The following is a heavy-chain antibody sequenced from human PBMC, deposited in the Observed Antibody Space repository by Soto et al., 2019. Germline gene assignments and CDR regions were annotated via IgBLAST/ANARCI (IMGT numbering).Heavy chain of an antibody. Sequence: EVQLVESGGGLVQPGGSLRLSCAASGFTVSSNYMSWVRQAPGKGLEWVSVIYSGGSTYYADSVKGRFTISRHNSKNTLYLQMNSLRAEDTAVYYCARDNTIGPNYCDYWGQGTLVTVSS. D-gene: IGHD3-3*01. V-gene: IGHV3-53*04. CDR1: GFTVSSNY. CDR2: IYSGGST. CDR3: ARDNTIGPNYCDY. J-gene: IGHJ4*02.